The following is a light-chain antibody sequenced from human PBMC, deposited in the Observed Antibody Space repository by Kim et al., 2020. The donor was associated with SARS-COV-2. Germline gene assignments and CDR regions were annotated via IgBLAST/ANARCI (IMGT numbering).Light chain of an antibody. CDR2: AAS. CDR1: PAASTY. Sequence: ASVGDRVTIPCRASPAASTYLAWYQQKPPKAPRLLIYAASTLQSGVPSRFSGSGSGTDFTLTISNLQAEDSAIYYCQQLNSLPLTFGGGTKVDIK. CDR3: QQLNSLPLT. J-gene: IGKJ4*01. V-gene: IGKV1-9*01.